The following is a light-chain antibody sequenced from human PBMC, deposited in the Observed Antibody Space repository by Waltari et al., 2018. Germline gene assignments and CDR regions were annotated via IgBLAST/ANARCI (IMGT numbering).Light chain of an antibody. Sequence: QSALTQPPSASGSPGQSVTISCTGTSSDVGGYKFVSWYQQHPGRAPKLMSYEVIHRPSGVPDRFSGSKSGNTASLTVSGLQAEDEADYYCSSYAGSNNLVFGTGTKVTVL. CDR3: SSYAGSNNLV. CDR1: SSDVGGYKF. J-gene: IGLJ1*01. V-gene: IGLV2-8*01. CDR2: EVI.